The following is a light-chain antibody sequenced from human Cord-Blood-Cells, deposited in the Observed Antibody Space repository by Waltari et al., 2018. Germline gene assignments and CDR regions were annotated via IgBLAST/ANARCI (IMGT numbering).Light chain of an antibody. Sequence: DIQMTQSPSSLSASVGDRVTITCQASQDISNYLNWYQQKPGKAPKLLIYDASNLETGVPSRFSGSGAGTDFTFTISSLQPEYIATYYWQQYDNLPLTFGGGTKVEIK. CDR1: QDISNY. V-gene: IGKV1-33*01. J-gene: IGKJ4*01. CDR2: DAS. CDR3: QQYDNLPLT.